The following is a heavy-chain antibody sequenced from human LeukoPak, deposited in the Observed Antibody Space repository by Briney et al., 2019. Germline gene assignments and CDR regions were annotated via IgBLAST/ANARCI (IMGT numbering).Heavy chain of an antibody. J-gene: IGHJ4*02. Sequence: SETLSLTCTVSGGSISSSSYYWGWIRQPPGKGLEWIGSIYYSGSTYYNPSLKSRVTISVDTSKNQFSLKLSSVTAADTAVYYCARAVTIDYVWGSPTYYFDYWGQGTLVTVSS. CDR3: ARAVTIDYVWGSPTYYFDY. CDR2: IYYSGST. V-gene: IGHV4-39*07. CDR1: GGSISSSSYY. D-gene: IGHD3-16*01.